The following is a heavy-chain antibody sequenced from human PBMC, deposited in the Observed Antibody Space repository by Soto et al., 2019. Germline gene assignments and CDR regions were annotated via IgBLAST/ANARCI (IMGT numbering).Heavy chain of an antibody. Sequence: PSETLSLTCTVSGGSVSSGSYYWSWIRQPPGKGLEWIGYIYYSGSTNYNPSLKSRVTISVDTSKNQFSLKLSSVTAVDTAVYYCARVGPPDDSSGYYLDYWGQGTLVTVSS. CDR2: IYYSGST. CDR1: GGSVSSGSYY. D-gene: IGHD3-22*01. V-gene: IGHV4-61*01. J-gene: IGHJ4*02. CDR3: ARVGPPDDSSGYYLDY.